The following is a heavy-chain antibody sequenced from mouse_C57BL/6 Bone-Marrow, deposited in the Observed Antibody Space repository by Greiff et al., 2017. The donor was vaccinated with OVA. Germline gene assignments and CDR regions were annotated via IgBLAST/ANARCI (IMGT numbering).Heavy chain of an antibody. D-gene: IGHD2-3*01. CDR1: GYAFSSSW. V-gene: IGHV1-82*01. Sequence: VQLQQSGPELVKPGASVTISCKASGYAFSSSWMNWVKQRPGKGLEWIGRIYPGDGDTNYNGKFKGKATLTADKSSSTAYMQLSSLTSEDSAVSVCARHGDGYYASYFDYWGQGTTLTVSS. J-gene: IGHJ2*01. CDR2: IYPGDGDT. CDR3: ARHGDGYYASYFDY.